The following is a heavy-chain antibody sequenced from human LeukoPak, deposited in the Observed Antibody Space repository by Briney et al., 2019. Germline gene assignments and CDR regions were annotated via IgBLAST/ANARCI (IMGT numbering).Heavy chain of an antibody. CDR3: ARDQTTVVTRAFDI. D-gene: IGHD4-23*01. CDR2: IYSGGST. V-gene: IGHV3-66*01. J-gene: IGHJ3*02. Sequence: GGSLRLSCAASGFTVSSNYMSWVRRAPGKGLEWVSVIYSGGSTYYADSVKGRFTISRDNSKNTLYLQMNSLRAEDTAVYYCARDQTTVVTRAFDIWGQGTMVTVSS. CDR1: GFTVSSNY.